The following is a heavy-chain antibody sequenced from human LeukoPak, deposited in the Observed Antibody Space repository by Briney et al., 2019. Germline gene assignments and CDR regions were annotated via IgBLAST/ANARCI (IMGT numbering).Heavy chain of an antibody. CDR1: GFTVSSNY. Sequence: PGGSLRLSCAASGFTVSSNYMSWVRQAPGKGLEWVSVIYSGGSTYYADSVKGRFTISRDNSKNTLYLQMNSLRAEDTAVYYCAKERIVVVPAATRWLDPWGQGTLVTVSS. J-gene: IGHJ5*02. CDR3: AKERIVVVPAATRWLDP. D-gene: IGHD2-2*01. V-gene: IGHV3-53*01. CDR2: IYSGGST.